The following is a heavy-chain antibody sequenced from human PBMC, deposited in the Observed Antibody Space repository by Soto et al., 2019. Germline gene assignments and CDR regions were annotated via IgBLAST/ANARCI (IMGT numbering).Heavy chain of an antibody. D-gene: IGHD2-15*01. CDR1: GFTFSSHA. J-gene: IGHJ4*02. CDR3: ARDLWWYLH. CDR2: ISAGSEGA. Sequence: EVQLLESGGGLEQPGGALRLSCAASGFTFSSHAMSWVRQAPGKGLEWISSISAGSEGAYYADSVRGRFTISRDNSNNTLFLQMNSLRAEDTAVYYCARDLWWYLHWGQGTLVIVSS. V-gene: IGHV3-23*01.